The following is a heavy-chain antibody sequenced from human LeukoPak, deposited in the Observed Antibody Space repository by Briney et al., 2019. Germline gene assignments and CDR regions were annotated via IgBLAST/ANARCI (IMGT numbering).Heavy chain of an antibody. Sequence: ASVKVSCKASGYTFTSNYIHWVRQAPGQGLEWMGMIYPRDGSTSYAQKSQGRVTVTGDTSTSTVHMELSGLRSEDTAVYYCARDQEGFDYWGQGTLVTVSS. CDR2: IYPRDGST. J-gene: IGHJ4*02. V-gene: IGHV1-46*01. CDR3: ARDQEGFDY. CDR1: GYTFTSNY.